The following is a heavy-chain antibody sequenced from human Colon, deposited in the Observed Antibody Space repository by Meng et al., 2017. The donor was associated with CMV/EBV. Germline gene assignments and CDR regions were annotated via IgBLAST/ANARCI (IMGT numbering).Heavy chain of an antibody. CDR3: ASRDPLRLGAFDY. CDR2: VYNSVST. V-gene: IGHV4-59*01. Sequence: SETLSLTCTVSGAFIRGFYWNWIRQAPGKGLEWIGYVYNSVSTNYNPSLKSRVTISADTSKNQFSLRLSSVTAADTAVYYCASRDPLRLGAFDYWGQGTLVTVSS. D-gene: IGHD3-10*01. J-gene: IGHJ4*02. CDR1: GAFIRGFY.